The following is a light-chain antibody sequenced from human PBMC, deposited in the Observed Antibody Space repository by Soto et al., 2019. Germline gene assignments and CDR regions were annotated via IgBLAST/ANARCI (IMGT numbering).Light chain of an antibody. V-gene: IGKV1-27*01. Sequence: DIQMTQSPSSLSASVGDRVTITCRARLHLSNYLAWYQQKPGKIPHLLTYAASTLQAGVPSRFSVSGSWTDFTLTISTLLPEYVAAYYGQKYNSAPLTVGGGTKV. CDR1: LHLSNY. CDR3: QKYNSAPLT. CDR2: AAS. J-gene: IGKJ4*01.